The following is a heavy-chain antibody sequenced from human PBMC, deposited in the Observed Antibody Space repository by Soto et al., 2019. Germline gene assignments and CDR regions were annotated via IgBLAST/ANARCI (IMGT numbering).Heavy chain of an antibody. V-gene: IGHV3-11*01. J-gene: IGHJ6*03. CDR2: ISSSGSTI. D-gene: IGHD6-19*01. CDR3: ARSSSGWYFRVDYYYYMDV. Sequence: GGSLRLSCAASGFTFSDYYMSWIRQAPGKGLEWVSYISSSGSTIYYADSVKGRFTISRDNAKNSLYLQMNSLRAEDTAVYYCARSSSGWYFRVDYYYYMDVWGKGTTVTVSS. CDR1: GFTFSDYY.